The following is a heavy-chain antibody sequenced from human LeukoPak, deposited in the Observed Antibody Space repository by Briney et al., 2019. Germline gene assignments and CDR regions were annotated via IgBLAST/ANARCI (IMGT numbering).Heavy chain of an antibody. Sequence: GGSLRLSCAASGFTFSSYGMHWVRQAPGKGLEWVSYISSSGSTIYYADSVKGRFTISRDNAKNSLYLQMNSLKTEDTAVYYCTSGLYGINSVVRDFWGQGTLVTVSS. J-gene: IGHJ4*02. CDR3: TSGLYGINSVVRDF. CDR1: GFTFSSYG. V-gene: IGHV3-48*04. D-gene: IGHD4-23*01. CDR2: ISSSGSTI.